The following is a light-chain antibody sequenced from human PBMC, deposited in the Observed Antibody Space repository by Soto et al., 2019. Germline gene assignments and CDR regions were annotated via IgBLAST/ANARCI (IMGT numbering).Light chain of an antibody. CDR2: DDS. Sequence: DIPMTQSHSTLSASVGDRVTITCRASTSISSWLAWYQQKPGKAPKLLIYDDSSLESGVPSRFSGSGSGTEFLLTISSLQHDDFATYYCQQYNSYSYTFGQGTKLEIK. V-gene: IGKV1-5*01. CDR1: TSISSW. CDR3: QQYNSYSYT. J-gene: IGKJ2*01.